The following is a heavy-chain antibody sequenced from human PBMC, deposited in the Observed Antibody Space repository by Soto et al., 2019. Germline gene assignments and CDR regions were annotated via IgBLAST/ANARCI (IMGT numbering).Heavy chain of an antibody. CDR1: GFTFSSYG. CDR3: AKDGSGGSCCSDY. J-gene: IGHJ4*02. Sequence: QPGGSLRLSCAASGFTFSSYGMHWVRQAPGKGLEWVAVISYDGSNKYYADSVKGRFTISRDNSKNTLYLQMNSLRAEDTAVYYCAKDGSGGSCCSDYWGQGTLVTVSS. D-gene: IGHD2-15*01. CDR2: ISYDGSNK. V-gene: IGHV3-30*18.